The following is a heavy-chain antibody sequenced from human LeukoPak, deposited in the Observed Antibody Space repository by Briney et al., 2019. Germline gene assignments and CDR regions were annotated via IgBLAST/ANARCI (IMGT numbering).Heavy chain of an antibody. Sequence: PSETLSLTCAVSGGSISSSSYYWGWIRQPPGKGLEWIGSIYYSGSTYYNPSLKSRVTISVDTSKNQFSLKLSSVTAADTAVYYCARQIGGTAMAYPYYYYMDVWGKGTTVTISS. D-gene: IGHD5-18*01. CDR1: GGSISSSSYY. J-gene: IGHJ6*03. V-gene: IGHV4-39*01. CDR3: ARQIGGTAMAYPYYYYMDV. CDR2: IYYSGST.